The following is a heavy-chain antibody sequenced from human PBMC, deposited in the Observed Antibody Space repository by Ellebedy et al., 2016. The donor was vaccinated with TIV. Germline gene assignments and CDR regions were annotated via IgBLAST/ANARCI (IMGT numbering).Heavy chain of an antibody. CDR2: ISSSSYI. CDR3: ARVPYGSGTYTVDY. CDR1: GFTFSDYS. D-gene: IGHD3-10*01. Sequence: GGSLRLXXAASGFTFSDYSMNWVRQAPGKGLQWLSSISSSSYIYYADSVKGRFTISRDNAKNSLYLQMNSLRGEDTAVYYCARVPYGSGTYTVDYWGQGTLVTVSS. J-gene: IGHJ4*02. V-gene: IGHV3-21*01.